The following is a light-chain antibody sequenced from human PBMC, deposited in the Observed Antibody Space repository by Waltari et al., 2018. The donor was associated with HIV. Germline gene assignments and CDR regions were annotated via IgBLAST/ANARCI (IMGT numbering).Light chain of an antibody. CDR1: QSVSSTH. J-gene: IGKJ1*01. V-gene: IGKV3-20*01. CDR2: GAL. CDR3: QQYASSPWT. Sequence: EIVLTQSPGTLSLSPGERAALSCRASQSVSSTHLAWYQQKPGQAPRLLIYGALSRATGIPDRFSGSGSGTDFTLTISRLEPEDFAVYYCQQYASSPWTFGQGTKVEIK.